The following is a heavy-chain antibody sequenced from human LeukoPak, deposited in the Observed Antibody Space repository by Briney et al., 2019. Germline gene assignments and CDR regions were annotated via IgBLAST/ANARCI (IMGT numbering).Heavy chain of an antibody. CDR2: ISGSGGSGGT. Sequence: WGSLRLSCAASGFTYGNYAMSWVRQAPGKGLEWVSAISGSGGSGGTYYADFVKGRFTISRDDSKKTLYLQMNSLGADDTAVYYCAKEVGAGVGEKLDYWGQGTLVTVSS. CDR3: AKEVGAGVGEKLDY. CDR1: GFTYGNYA. J-gene: IGHJ4*02. V-gene: IGHV3-23*01. D-gene: IGHD3-10*01.